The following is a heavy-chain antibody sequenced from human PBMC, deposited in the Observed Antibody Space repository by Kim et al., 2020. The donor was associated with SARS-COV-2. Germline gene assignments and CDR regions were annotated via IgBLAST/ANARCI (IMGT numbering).Heavy chain of an antibody. D-gene: IGHD3-22*01. Sequence: ASVTVSCKASGYTFTSYFMHWVRQAPGQGLEWMGIINPSGGSTRYAQKFQGRVSMTRDTSTSTVYMELSSLRSEDTAVYYCARARDSSGPNDYWGQGTLVTGS. CDR3: ARARDSSGPNDY. CDR2: INPSGGST. CDR1: GYTFTSYF. J-gene: IGHJ4*02. V-gene: IGHV1-46*01.